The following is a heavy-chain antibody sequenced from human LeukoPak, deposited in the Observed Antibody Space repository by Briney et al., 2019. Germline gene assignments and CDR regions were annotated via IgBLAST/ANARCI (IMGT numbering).Heavy chain of an antibody. J-gene: IGHJ4*02. CDR2: IYHSGST. CDR1: GGSISSSNW. Sequence: SGTLSLTCAVSGGSISSSNWGSWVRQPPGKGLEGIGEIYHSGSTNDNPSLKGRVTISVDKSKNQSSLKLSSVTAADTPVYYCASRYASGPYWGQGTLVTVSS. CDR3: ASRYASGPY. D-gene: IGHD3-10*01. V-gene: IGHV4-4*02.